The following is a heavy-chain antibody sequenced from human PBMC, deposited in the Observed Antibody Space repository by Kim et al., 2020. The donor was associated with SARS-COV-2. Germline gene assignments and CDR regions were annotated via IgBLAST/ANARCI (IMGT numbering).Heavy chain of an antibody. CDR2: ISHDGSA. CDR1: GQSFNGYY. V-gene: IGHV4-34*01. CDR3: ARAWGASGWAEYFDS. D-gene: IGHD6-19*01. J-gene: IGHJ4*02. Sequence: SETLSLTCAIYGQSFNGYYWNWIRQSPGSGLEWIGHISHDGSARYNPSLESRATVSADTSKNQFSLNLRSITTEDTAVYYCARAWGASGWAEYFDSWGQG.